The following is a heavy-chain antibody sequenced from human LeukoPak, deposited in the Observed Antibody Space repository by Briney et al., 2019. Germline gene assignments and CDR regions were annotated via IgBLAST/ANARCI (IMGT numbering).Heavy chain of an antibody. D-gene: IGHD3-22*01. CDR2: IIPIFGTA. J-gene: IGHJ4*02. CDR1: GGTFSSYA. V-gene: IGHV1-69*13. Sequence: GASVKVYCKASGGTFSSYAISWVRQAPGQGLEWMGGIIPIFGTANYAQKFQGRVTITADESTSTAYMELSSLRSEDTAVYYCASDYYDSSGYQYYFDYWGQGTLVTVSS. CDR3: ASDYYDSSGYQYYFDY.